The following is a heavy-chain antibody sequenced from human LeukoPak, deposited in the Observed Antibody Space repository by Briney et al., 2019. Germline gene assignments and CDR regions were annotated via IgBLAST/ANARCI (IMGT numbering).Heavy chain of an antibody. CDR2: ISGSGDST. V-gene: IGHV3-23*01. J-gene: IGHJ6*02. D-gene: IGHD1-1*01. CDR3: AKVSATTGTIPLDV. Sequence: GGSLRLSCAASGFTFINYGMNWVRQAPGKGLEWVSTISGSGDSTYYADSVKGRFTISRDNSKNTLYLQMNSLRVEDTAAYYCAKVSATTGTIPLDVWGQGTTVTVSS. CDR1: GFTFINYG.